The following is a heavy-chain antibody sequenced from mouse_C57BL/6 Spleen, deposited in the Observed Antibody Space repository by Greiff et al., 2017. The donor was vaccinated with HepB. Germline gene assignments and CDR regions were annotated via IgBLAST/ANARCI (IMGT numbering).Heavy chain of an antibody. CDR1: GFTFSSYG. Sequence: EVKLMESGGDLVKPGGSLKLSCAASGFTFSSYGISWVRQTPDKRLEWVATISSGGSYTYYPDSVKGRFTISRDNAKNTLYLQMSSLKSEDTAMYYCARLGSNYVSYWGQGTLVTVSA. J-gene: IGHJ3*01. CDR2: ISSGGSYT. D-gene: IGHD2-5*01. CDR3: ARLGSNYVSY. V-gene: IGHV5-6*01.